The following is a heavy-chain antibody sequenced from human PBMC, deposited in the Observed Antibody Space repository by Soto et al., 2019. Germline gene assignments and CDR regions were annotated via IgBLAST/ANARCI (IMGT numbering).Heavy chain of an antibody. CDR2: IIPLFGAG. V-gene: IGHV1-69*01. J-gene: IGHJ3*01. D-gene: IGHD5-18*01. Sequence: QVQLEQSGAEMKKPGSSVKVSCKISGGTFNTIALSWVRQAPGQGLEWMGGIIPLFGAGNYAEKFRDRVTITADESSSTMTMELTSLRSEDTAVYYCARGAPEGYTYGYGALHSWGQGTMVIVSS. CDR3: ARGAPEGYTYGYGALHS. CDR1: GGTFNTIA.